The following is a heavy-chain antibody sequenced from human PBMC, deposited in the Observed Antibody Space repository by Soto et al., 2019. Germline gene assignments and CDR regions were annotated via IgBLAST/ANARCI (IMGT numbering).Heavy chain of an antibody. J-gene: IGHJ6*03. D-gene: IGHD3-3*01. CDR3: ARGVLEWLLRDSYYYYMDV. CDR2: IDDTGST. CDR1: GDSISSSY. V-gene: IGHV4-59*01. Sequence: PSETLSLTCTVSGDSISSSYWNWILQAPWKGLEWIGYIDDTGSTNYNPSLKSRVTLSVDPSNNQYSLKLSSVTAADTAVYYCARGVLEWLLRDSYYYYMDVWGKGTTVTVSS.